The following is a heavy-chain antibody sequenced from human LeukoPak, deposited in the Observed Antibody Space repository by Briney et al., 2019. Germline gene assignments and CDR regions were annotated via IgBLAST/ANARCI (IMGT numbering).Heavy chain of an antibody. CDR1: GYTFTSYA. J-gene: IGHJ4*02. D-gene: IGHD4-17*01. CDR2: INAGNGNT. Sequence: ASVKVSCKASGYTFTSYAMHWVRQAPGQRLEWMGWINAGNGNTKYSQKFQGRVTITRDTSASTAYMELNSLRSEDTTVYYCARDRGGDGDYDYWGQGTLVTVSS. CDR3: ARDRGGDGDYDY. V-gene: IGHV1-3*01.